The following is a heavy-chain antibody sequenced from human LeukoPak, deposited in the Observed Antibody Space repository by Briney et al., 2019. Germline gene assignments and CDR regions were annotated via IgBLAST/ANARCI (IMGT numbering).Heavy chain of an antibody. Sequence: GGSLRLSCAASGFPFSSYWMHWVRQAPGKGLVWVSRINSDGRSTSYADSVKGRFTISRDNDKNTLYLQMNSLRAEDTAVYYCAKDEGPYYFSLGYWGQGTLVTVSS. V-gene: IGHV3-74*01. CDR1: GFPFSSYW. D-gene: IGHD3-10*01. CDR3: AKDEGPYYFSLGY. J-gene: IGHJ4*02. CDR2: INSDGRST.